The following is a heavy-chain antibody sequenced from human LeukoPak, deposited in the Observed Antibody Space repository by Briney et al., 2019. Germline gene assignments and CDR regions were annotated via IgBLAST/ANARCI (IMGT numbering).Heavy chain of an antibody. CDR2: IYYSGST. Sequence: SETLSLTCTVSGDSMSSYYWSWIRQPPGKGLEWIGYIYYSGSTDYNPSLKSRVTISVDMSKNQFSLKLSSVTAADTAVYYCARTDVWGSEFDYWGQGTLVTVSS. CDR1: GDSMSSYY. V-gene: IGHV4-59*01. D-gene: IGHD3-16*01. CDR3: ARTDVWGSEFDY. J-gene: IGHJ4*02.